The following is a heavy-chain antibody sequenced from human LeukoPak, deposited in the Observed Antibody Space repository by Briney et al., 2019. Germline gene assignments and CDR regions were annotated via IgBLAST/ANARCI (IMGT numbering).Heavy chain of an antibody. Sequence: GGSLRLSCAASGFAVSNTYMSWVRQAPGKGMEWISTIYSRGTTYYADSVKGRFTISRDTSTNTVYLQMIRLTTEDTALYYCAREPWFGATKLIDYWGQGTLVTVSS. CDR2: IYSRGTT. CDR3: AREPWFGATKLIDY. J-gene: IGHJ4*02. CDR1: GFAVSNTY. D-gene: IGHD3-10*01. V-gene: IGHV3-53*01.